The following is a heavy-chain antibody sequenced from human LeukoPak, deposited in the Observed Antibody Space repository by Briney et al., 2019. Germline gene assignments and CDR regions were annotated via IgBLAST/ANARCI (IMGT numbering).Heavy chain of an antibody. CDR1: GFTFSSNG. D-gene: IGHD1-26*01. CDR3: ATIGDRRSGELYRIDY. Sequence: GGSLRLSCTASGFTFSSNGMHWVRQAPGKGLEWVAVIWHDGSHKYYSDPVKGRFTISRDNSKNTLYLQMNSLRAEDAAVYYCATIGDRRSGELYRIDYWGQGTLVTVSS. J-gene: IGHJ4*02. V-gene: IGHV3-30*02. CDR2: IWHDGSHK.